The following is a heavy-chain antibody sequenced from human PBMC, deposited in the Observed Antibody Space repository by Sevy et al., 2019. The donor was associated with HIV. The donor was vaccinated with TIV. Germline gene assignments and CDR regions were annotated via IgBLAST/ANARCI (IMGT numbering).Heavy chain of an antibody. V-gene: IGHV3-30-3*01. CDR2: ISYDGSNK. Sequence: GGSLRLSCAASGFTFSSYAMHWVRQAPGKGLEWVAVISYDGSNKYYADSVKGRFTISRDNSKNTLYLQMNSLRAEDTAVYSCARAGGYSYGYVLSYYYYGMDVWGQGTTVTVSS. J-gene: IGHJ6*02. CDR1: GFTFSSYA. D-gene: IGHD5-18*01. CDR3: ARAGGYSYGYVLSYYYYGMDV.